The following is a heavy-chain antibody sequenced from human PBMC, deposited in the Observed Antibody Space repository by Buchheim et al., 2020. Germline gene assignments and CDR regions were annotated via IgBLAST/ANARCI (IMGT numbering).Heavy chain of an antibody. D-gene: IGHD2-2*01. CDR1: GYSFTDYW. CDR3: VRGSGYCSNTRCYLFDY. Sequence: EVQLVQSGAEVKKPGESLKISCKGSGYSFTDYWIGWVRQMPGKGLEWMAIIYPRDSDIRYRPSFQGQVTISAGKSISSAYLQWSSLKASDTAMYYCVRGSGYCSNTRCYLFDYWGQGSL. V-gene: IGHV5-51*01. J-gene: IGHJ4*02. CDR2: IYPRDSDI.